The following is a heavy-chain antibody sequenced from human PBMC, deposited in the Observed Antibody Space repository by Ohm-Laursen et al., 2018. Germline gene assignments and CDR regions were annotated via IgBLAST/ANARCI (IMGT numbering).Heavy chain of an antibody. D-gene: IGHD3-3*01. CDR2: ISSSGSTI. Sequence: SLRLSCAASGFTFSSYEMNWVRQAPGKGLEWVSYISSSGSTIFYADSVKGRFTISRDSAKNSLYLQMNSLRAEDTAVYYCARGWSGSPFDSWGQGTLVTVSS. CDR3: ARGWSGSPFDS. J-gene: IGHJ4*02. V-gene: IGHV3-48*03. CDR1: GFTFSSYE.